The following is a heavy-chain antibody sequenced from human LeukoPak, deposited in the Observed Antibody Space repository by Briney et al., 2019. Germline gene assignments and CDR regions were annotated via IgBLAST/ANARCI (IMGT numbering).Heavy chain of an antibody. Sequence: PSETLSLTCAVYGGSFSGYYWSWIRQPPGKGLEWIGEINHSGSTNYNPSLKSRVTISVDTSKNQFSLKLSSVTAADTAVYYCAREGPQRTALGKFDPWGQGTLVTVSS. CDR1: GGSFSGYY. CDR3: AREGPQRTALGKFDP. J-gene: IGHJ5*02. D-gene: IGHD3-10*01. CDR2: INHSGST. V-gene: IGHV4-34*01.